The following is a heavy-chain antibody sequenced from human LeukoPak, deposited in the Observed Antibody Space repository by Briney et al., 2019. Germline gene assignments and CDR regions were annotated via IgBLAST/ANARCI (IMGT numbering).Heavy chain of an antibody. CDR1: GFTFSSYG. J-gene: IGHJ5*02. V-gene: IGHV3-30*18. D-gene: IGHD3-10*01. Sequence: GRSLRLSCAASGFTFSSYGMHWVRQAPGKGLEWVAVISYDGSNKYYADSVKGRFTISRDNSKNTLYLQMNSLRAEDTAVYYCAKDYAMAQGVMRLLDPWGQGTLVTVSS. CDR3: AKDYAMAQGVMRLLDP. CDR2: ISYDGSNK.